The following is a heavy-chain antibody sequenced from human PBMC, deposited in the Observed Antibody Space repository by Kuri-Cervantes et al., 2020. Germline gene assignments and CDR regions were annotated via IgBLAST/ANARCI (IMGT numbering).Heavy chain of an antibody. J-gene: IGHJ4*02. V-gene: IGHV3-30*18. D-gene: IGHD2-15*01. CDR3: AKEGVVVAASLPFFDY. CDR2: ISYDGSNK. CDR1: GFTFSSYG. Sequence: GESLKISCAASGFTFSSYGMHWVRQAPGKGLEWVAVISYDGSNKYYADSVKGRFTISRDNSKNTLYLQMNSLRAEDTAVYYCAKEGVVVAASLPFFDYWGQGTLVTVSS.